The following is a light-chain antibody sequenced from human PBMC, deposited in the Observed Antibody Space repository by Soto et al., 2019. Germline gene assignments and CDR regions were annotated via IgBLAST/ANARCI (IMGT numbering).Light chain of an antibody. CDR2: DGY. J-gene: IGKJ5*01. CDR3: QQYGSLPIT. CDR1: QRIRSTY. V-gene: IGKV3-20*01. Sequence: PGERATLSCRASQRIRSTYLAWYQQKPGQAPRLLIYDGYSRATGSPDTFSGSGSGTDFTLTISRLEPEDFAVYYCQQYGSLPITFGQGTRLEI.